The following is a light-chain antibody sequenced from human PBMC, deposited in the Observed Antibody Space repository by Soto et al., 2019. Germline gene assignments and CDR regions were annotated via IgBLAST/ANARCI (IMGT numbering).Light chain of an antibody. J-gene: IGLJ1*01. CDR1: NYNIGIGY. CDR3: SAWDDSLRASV. Sequence: QSALTQPPSTSGTPGQGVTISCSGGNYNIGIGYVYWYQQLPGAARKLLIYKTNQRSAGVPDRFSASKSGTSASLAISGLRSEDEADYYCSAWDDSLRASVFGSGTKVTVL. V-gene: IGLV1-47*01. CDR2: KTN.